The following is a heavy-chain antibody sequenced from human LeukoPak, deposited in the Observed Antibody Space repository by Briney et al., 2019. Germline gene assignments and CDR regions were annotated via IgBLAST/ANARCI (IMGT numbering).Heavy chain of an antibody. J-gene: IGHJ3*01. D-gene: IGHD6-13*01. Sequence: GGSLRLSCAASGFTVSNAWMSWVRQAPGKGLEWVGRIKSNSNGRTIDYAAPVKGRFTISRDDPKNTLYLQMNSLKTEGTGVYYCTTNAYSSSWLAGAFAVWGQGTVVSVSS. CDR3: TTNAYSSSWLAGAFAV. V-gene: IGHV3-15*01. CDR1: GFTVSNAW. CDR2: IKSNSNGRTI.